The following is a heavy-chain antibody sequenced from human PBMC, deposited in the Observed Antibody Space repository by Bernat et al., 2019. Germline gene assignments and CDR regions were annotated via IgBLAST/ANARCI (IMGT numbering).Heavy chain of an antibody. Sequence: QVQLVESGGGVVQPGRSLRLSCAASGFTFSSYGMHWVRQAPGNGLEWVAVISYDGSNKYYADSVKGRFTISRDNSKNTLYLQMNSLRAEDTAVYYCAKGEVSRQLTIDYWGQGTLVTVSS. CDR1: GFTFSSYG. CDR3: AKGEVSRQLTIDY. D-gene: IGHD6-6*01. CDR2: ISYDGSNK. V-gene: IGHV3-30*18. J-gene: IGHJ4*02.